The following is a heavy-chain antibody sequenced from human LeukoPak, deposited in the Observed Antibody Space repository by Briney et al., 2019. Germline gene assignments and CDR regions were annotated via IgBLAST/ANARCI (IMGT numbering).Heavy chain of an antibody. CDR2: IKSKTTGGTA. CDR3: TTCTGGSCYSDY. CDR1: GFSFSNAW. Sequence: PGGSLRLSCAASGFSFSNAWMSWVRQAPGKGLEWVGRIKSKTTGGTADFAAPVKGRFTTSRDDSKNTLYLQMNSLKVEDTAVYFCTTCTGGSCYSDYWGQGTLVTVSS. J-gene: IGHJ4*02. V-gene: IGHV3-15*01. D-gene: IGHD2-15*01.